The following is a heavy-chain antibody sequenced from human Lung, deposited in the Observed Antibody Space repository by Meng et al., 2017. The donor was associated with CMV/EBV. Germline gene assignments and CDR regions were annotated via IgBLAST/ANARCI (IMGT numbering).Heavy chain of an antibody. CDR2: IIPIFGTA. CDR3: ARTTYQLKHLSYSSSWYLWFDP. Sequence: SVXVSCKASGGTFSSYAISWVRQAPGQGLEWMGGIIPIFGTANYAQKFQGRVTITTEESTSTAYMELSSLRSEDTAVYYCARTTYQLKHLSYSSSWYLWFDPWXQGTXVTVSS. D-gene: IGHD6-13*01. V-gene: IGHV1-69*05. CDR1: GGTFSSYA. J-gene: IGHJ5*02.